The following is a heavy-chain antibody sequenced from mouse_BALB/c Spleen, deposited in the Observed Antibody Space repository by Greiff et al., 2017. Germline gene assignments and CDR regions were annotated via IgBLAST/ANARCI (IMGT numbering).Heavy chain of an antibody. Sequence: EVKLQESGGGLVKPGGSLKLSCAASGFAFSSYDMSWVRQTPEKRLEWVAYISSGGGSTYYPDTVKGRFTISRDNAKNTLYLQMSSLKSEDTAMYYCARGAYYRYDAWFAYWGQGTLVTVSA. CDR2: ISSGGGST. V-gene: IGHV5-12-1*01. D-gene: IGHD2-14*01. CDR1: GFAFSSYD. CDR3: ARGAYYRYDAWFAY. J-gene: IGHJ3*01.